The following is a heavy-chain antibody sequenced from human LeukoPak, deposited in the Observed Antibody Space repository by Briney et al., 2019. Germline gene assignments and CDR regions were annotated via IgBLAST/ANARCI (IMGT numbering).Heavy chain of an antibody. CDR3: ARADCSSSSCYTVSY. V-gene: IGHV3-64*01. D-gene: IGHD2-2*02. CDR1: GFTFNSXA. CDR2: IDSIGDNT. J-gene: IGHJ4*02. Sequence: PXGSXXXXXXASGFTFNSXAXXXVRXAPGKGXXDXXXIDSIGDNTYYANSVKGRFSISRDNSKNTVYLQMDSLRIEDMTVYYCARADCSSSSCYTVSYWGQGTLVTVSS.